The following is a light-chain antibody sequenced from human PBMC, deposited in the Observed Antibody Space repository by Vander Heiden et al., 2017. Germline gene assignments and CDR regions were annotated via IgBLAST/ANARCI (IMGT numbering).Light chain of an antibody. CDR2: AAS. CDR1: QSVNTY. J-gene: IGKJ1*01. CDR3: QQTDKTPTT. V-gene: IGKV1-39*01. Sequence: DIQMTQSPSSLSASVGDGVTITCRASQSVNTYLNWYQQKPGQAPKLLISAASNLQSGVSSRFSGSGSGTEFTLTISSLQPEDFATYLCQQTDKTPTTFGQGTKVEIK.